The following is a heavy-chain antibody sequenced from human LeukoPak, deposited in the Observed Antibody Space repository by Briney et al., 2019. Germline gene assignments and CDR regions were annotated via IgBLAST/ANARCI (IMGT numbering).Heavy chain of an antibody. Sequence: ASVKVSCKASGYTFTSYGISWVRQAPGQGLEWMGWISANNGNTNYAQKFQGRVNMTTDTSTSTAYMELRSLRSDDTAVYYCARVYLWFGELLYNWFDPWAREPWSPSPQ. CDR1: GYTFTSYG. V-gene: IGHV1-18*01. J-gene: IGHJ5*02. D-gene: IGHD3-10*01. CDR3: ARVYLWFGELLYNWFDP. CDR2: ISANNGNT.